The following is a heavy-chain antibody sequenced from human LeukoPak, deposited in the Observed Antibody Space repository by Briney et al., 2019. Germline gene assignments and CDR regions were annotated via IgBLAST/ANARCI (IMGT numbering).Heavy chain of an antibody. Sequence: SETLSLTCPVSGCSISSSSYYWGCIRQPPGKGLEWIGSIYYSGSTYYNPSLKSRVTISVDTSKNQFSLKLSSVTAADTAVYYCASSSWNFDYWGQGTLVTVSS. J-gene: IGHJ4*02. V-gene: IGHV4-39*01. CDR1: GCSISSSSYY. D-gene: IGHD6-13*01. CDR3: ASSSWNFDY. CDR2: IYYSGST.